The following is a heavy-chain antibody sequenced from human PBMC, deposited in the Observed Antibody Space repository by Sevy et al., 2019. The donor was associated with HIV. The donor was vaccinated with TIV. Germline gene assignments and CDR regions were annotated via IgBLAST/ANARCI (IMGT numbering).Heavy chain of an antibody. CDR2: IKSKTDGGTT. J-gene: IGHJ2*01. V-gene: IGHV3-15*01. CDR1: GFTFSNAW. D-gene: IGHD3-22*01. Sequence: GGSLRLSCAASGFTFSNAWMTWVRQAPGKGLEWVGRIKSKTDGGTTDYAAPVKGRFTISRDDSKNTLFLQMNSLKTEDTAVYYCSTRGYYYESGGSYRRYFDLWGRGTLVTVSS. CDR3: STRGYYYESGGSYRRYFDL.